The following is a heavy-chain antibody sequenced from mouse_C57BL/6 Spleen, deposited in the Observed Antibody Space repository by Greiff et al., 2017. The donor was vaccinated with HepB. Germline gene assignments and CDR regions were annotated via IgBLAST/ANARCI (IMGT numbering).Heavy chain of an antibody. CDR1: GYTFTSYW. V-gene: IGHV1-69*01. J-gene: IGHJ2*01. Sequence: QVQLQQPGAELVMPGASVKLSCKASGYTFTSYWMHWVKQRPGQGLEWIGEIDPSDSYTNYNQKFKGKSTLTVDKSSSTAYMQLSSLTSEDSAVYYCARGRTVVATDYWGQGTTLTVSS. D-gene: IGHD1-1*01. CDR3: ARGRTVVATDY. CDR2: IDPSDSYT.